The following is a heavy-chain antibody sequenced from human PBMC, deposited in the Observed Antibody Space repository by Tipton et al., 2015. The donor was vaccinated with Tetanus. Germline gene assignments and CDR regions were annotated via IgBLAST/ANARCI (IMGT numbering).Heavy chain of an antibody. V-gene: IGHV4-59*01. J-gene: IGHJ4*02. CDR3: ARGLIDDFLGSRIYFDS. Sequence: LRLSCAGSGYSFSDYYMSWIRQPPGKGLEWIGDIFYSGNSIPNPSFRSRVAMSADTSRTLFSLTLMSVTAADTAVYFCARGLIDDFLGSRIYFDSWGPGTPVTVSS. CDR2: IFYSGNS. CDR1: GYSFSDYY. D-gene: IGHD3-16*01.